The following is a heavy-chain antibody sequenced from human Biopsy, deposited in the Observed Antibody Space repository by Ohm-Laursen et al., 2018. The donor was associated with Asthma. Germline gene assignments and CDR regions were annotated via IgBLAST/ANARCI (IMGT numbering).Heavy chain of an antibody. V-gene: IGHV1-18*01. CDR3: ARAVDYSHYYGIDV. CDR2: ISVYNGNT. J-gene: IGHJ6*02. CDR1: GYTFNSAG. D-gene: IGHD3-10*01. Sequence: SVEVSCKASGYTFNSAGITWVRQAPGQGLEWMGWISVYNGNTKVAQKLQDRVTMITDTSTSTAYMELRSLRSDDTAVYFCARAVDYSHYYGIDVWGQGTTVTVS.